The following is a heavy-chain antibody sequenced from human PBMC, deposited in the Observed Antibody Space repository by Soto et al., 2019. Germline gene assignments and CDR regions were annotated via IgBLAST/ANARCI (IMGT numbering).Heavy chain of an antibody. CDR2: IYNSGST. CDR3: ARAARFGARYYFDY. V-gene: IGHV4-31*03. CDR1: GGSISSGGYY. D-gene: IGHD3-3*01. J-gene: IGHJ4*02. Sequence: QVQLQESGPGLVKPSQTLSLTCTVSGGSISSGGYYWSWIRQHPGKGLEWIGYIYNSGSTYYNPYLKSRFTISVDTSKNQFSLKLRSVTAADTAVYYCARAARFGARYYFDYWGQGTLVTVSS.